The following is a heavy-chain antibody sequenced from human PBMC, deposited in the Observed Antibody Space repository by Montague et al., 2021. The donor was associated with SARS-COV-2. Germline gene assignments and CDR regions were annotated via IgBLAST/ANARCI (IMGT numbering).Heavy chain of an antibody. D-gene: IGHD4-11*01. CDR1: GDSISNYS. J-gene: IGHJ6*02. CDR2: INYSGST. Sequence: SETLSLTCSVSGDSISNYSWSWIRQSPGKGLEWIGYINYSGSTNYNPSLTSRVTISGDTSKNQVSLKLTSVTAADTAVYYCARHLRVATVTSHMYHYALDVWGQGTTVTVSS. CDR3: ARHLRVATVTSHMYHYALDV. V-gene: IGHV4-59*08.